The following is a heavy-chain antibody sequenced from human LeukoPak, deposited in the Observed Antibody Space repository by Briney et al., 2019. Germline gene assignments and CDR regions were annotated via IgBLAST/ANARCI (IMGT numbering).Heavy chain of an antibody. Sequence: AGVTVSCKSSGYTFSSYVMHWVRHAPAQSLEWVGWINAGTGNTEYAQKFQGRVTITRDTSASTAYMELNSLRYEDTAVYYCARDTFGTSRPIEYWGQGTLVTVSS. CDR3: ARDTFGTSRPIEY. V-gene: IGHV1-3*01. D-gene: IGHD2/OR15-2a*01. CDR2: INAGTGNT. J-gene: IGHJ4*02. CDR1: GYTFSSYV.